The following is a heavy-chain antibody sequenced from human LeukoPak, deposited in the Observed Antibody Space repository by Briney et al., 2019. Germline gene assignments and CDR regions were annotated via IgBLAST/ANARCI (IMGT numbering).Heavy chain of an antibody. CDR2: IIPILGIA. V-gene: IGHV1-69*02. Sequence: ASVKVSCKASGGTFSSYTISWVRQAPGQGLEWMGSIIPILGIANYAQKFQGRVTITADKSTSTAYMELSSLRSEDTAVYYCARSQGRDGYSIWGQGTLVTVSS. CDR3: ARSQGRDGYSI. J-gene: IGHJ4*02. CDR1: GGTFSSYT. D-gene: IGHD5-24*01.